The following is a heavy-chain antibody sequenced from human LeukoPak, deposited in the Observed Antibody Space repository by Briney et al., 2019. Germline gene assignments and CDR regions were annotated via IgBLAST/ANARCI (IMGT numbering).Heavy chain of an antibody. D-gene: IGHD3-22*01. J-gene: IGHJ3*02. CDR3: ARNHYYDSSGTDAFDI. Sequence: KPGGSLRLSCAASGFTFSDYYMSWIRQAPGKGLEWVSYISSSGSTIYYADSVKGRFTISRDNAKNSLYLQMNSLRAEDTAVYYCARNHYYDSSGTDAFDIWGQGTMVTVSS. CDR2: ISSSGSTI. CDR1: GFTFSDYY. V-gene: IGHV3-11*04.